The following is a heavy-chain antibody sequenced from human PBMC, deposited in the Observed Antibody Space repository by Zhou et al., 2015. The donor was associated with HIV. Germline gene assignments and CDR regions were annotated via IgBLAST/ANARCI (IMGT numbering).Heavy chain of an antibody. CDR1: GGTFSSYA. Sequence: QVQLVQSGAEVKKPGSSVKVSCKASGGTFSSYAISWVRQAPGQGLEWMGGIIPIFGTANYAQKFQGRVTITADESTSTAYMELSSLRSEDTAVYYCARDLIAAARQKGYGMDVWGQGDHGSPSP. D-gene: IGHD6-13*01. CDR3: ARDLIAAARQKGYGMDV. CDR2: IIPIFGTA. V-gene: IGHV1-69*01. J-gene: IGHJ6*02.